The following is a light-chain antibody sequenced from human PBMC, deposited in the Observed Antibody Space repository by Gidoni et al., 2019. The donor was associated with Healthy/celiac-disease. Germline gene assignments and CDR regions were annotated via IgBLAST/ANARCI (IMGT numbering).Light chain of an antibody. CDR3: QQFNSYPQGIT. CDR2: DAS. J-gene: IGKJ5*01. V-gene: IGKV1-13*02. CDR1: QGISSA. Sequence: AIQLTQSPSSLSASVVDRVTITCRASQGISSALAWYQQKPGKAPKLLIADASSLESGVPARFSGSGSGTDFTLTISSLQPEDFATYYCQQFNSYPQGITFGQXTRLEIK.